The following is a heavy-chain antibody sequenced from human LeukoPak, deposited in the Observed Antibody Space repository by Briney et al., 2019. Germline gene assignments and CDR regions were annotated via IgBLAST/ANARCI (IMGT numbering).Heavy chain of an antibody. V-gene: IGHV3-66*01. CDR2: IYSGGST. CDR1: GFTVSSNY. J-gene: IGHJ6*02. D-gene: IGHD3-16*01. Sequence: GGSLRLSCAASGFTVSSNYMSWVRQAPGKGLEWVSVIYSGGSTYYADSVKGRFTISRDNSKNTLYLQMNSLRAEDTAVYYCARESRGSISLSGYYGMDVWGQGTTVTVSS. CDR3: ARESRGSISLSGYYGMDV.